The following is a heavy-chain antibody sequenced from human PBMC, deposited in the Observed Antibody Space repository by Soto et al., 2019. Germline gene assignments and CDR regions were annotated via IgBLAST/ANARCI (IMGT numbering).Heavy chain of an antibody. CDR1: GGTFSSYA. V-gene: IGHV1-69*06. CDR2: IIPIFGTA. CDR3: ARDNFSGIYPNAIYQYYYGMDV. J-gene: IGHJ6*02. D-gene: IGHD1-26*01. Sequence: QVQLVQSGAEVKKPGSSVKVSCKASGGTFSSYAISWVRQAPGQGLEWMGGIIPIFGTANYAQKFQGRVTITADKSTSTAYMELSSLRSEDTAVYYCARDNFSGIYPNAIYQYYYGMDVWGQGTTVTVSS.